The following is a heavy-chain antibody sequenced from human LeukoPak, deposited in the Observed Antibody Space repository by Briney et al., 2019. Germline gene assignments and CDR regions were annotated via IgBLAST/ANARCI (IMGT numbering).Heavy chain of an antibody. V-gene: IGHV3-23*01. CDR2: ISGSGDII. CDR3: APSRGLDMIFND. Sequence: GGSLRLSCAASGFTFSTYGMHWVRQVPGKGLEWVSSISGSGDIIYYADSVKGWFTISRDNSKNTLHVQMNSLRAEDTAVYYCAPSRGLDMIFNDWGQGTLVTVSS. D-gene: IGHD2-2*03. J-gene: IGHJ4*02. CDR1: GFTFSTYG.